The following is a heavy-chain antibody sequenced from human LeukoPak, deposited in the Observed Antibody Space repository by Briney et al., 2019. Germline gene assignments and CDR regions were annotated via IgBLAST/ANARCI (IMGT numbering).Heavy chain of an antibody. CDR3: ARAWDSSGYRGAFHI. J-gene: IGHJ3*02. CDR2: IYYSGST. CDR1: GGSVSSGSCF. Sequence: SETLSLTCTVSGGSVSSGSCFWSWIRQPPGKGLEWIGYIYYSGSTNYNPSLKSRVTISVETSKKQISLKLSSVTAADTAVYYCARAWDSSGYRGAFHIWGQGTMVTVSS. V-gene: IGHV4-61*01. D-gene: IGHD3-22*01.